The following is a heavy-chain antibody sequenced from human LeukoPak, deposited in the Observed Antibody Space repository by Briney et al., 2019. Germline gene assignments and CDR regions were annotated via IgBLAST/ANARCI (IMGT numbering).Heavy chain of an antibody. D-gene: IGHD2-8*01. CDR2: MSPNSGDT. CDR3: ARDHGPLHRFDY. Sequence: ASMKVSCKASGYTFTSSDINWVRQATGEGLEWMGWMSPNSGDTGYAQKFQGRVTMARDTSINTAYMELSSLRSEDTAVYYCARDHGPLHRFDYWGQGTLVTVSS. J-gene: IGHJ4*02. CDR1: GYTFTSSD. V-gene: IGHV1-8*01.